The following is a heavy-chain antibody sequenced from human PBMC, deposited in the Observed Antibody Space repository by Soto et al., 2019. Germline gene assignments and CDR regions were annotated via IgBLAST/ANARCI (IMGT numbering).Heavy chain of an antibody. CDR1: GSTFTSYG. D-gene: IGHD2-15*01. Sequence: ASVKVSCKASGSTFTSYGISWVRQAPGQGLEWMGWISPYNGNTNFAQKLQGRVTMTTDTSTSTAYMELRSLRSDDTAVYYCARYCSGGSCYHLNWFDPWGQGTLVTVSS. V-gene: IGHV1-18*01. J-gene: IGHJ5*02. CDR3: ARYCSGGSCYHLNWFDP. CDR2: ISPYNGNT.